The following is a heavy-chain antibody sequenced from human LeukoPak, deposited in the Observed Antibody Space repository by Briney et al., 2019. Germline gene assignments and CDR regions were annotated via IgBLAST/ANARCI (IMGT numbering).Heavy chain of an antibody. CDR1: GFTFSNAW. Sequence: GGSLRLSCAASGFTFSNAWMSWVRQAPGKGLEWVGRIKSKTDGGTTDYAAPVKGRFTISRDDSKNTLYLQMNSLKTEDTAVYYCTTIPTRITMVRGDLNGMDVWGQGTTVTVSS. CDR3: TTIPTRITMVRGDLNGMDV. V-gene: IGHV3-15*01. J-gene: IGHJ6*02. CDR2: IKSKTDGGTT. D-gene: IGHD3-10*01.